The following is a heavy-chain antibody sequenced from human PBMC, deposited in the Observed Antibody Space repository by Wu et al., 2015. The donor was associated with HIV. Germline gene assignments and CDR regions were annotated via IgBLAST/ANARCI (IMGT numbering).Heavy chain of an antibody. CDR3: AKPGGAGTVFRDSQKFGLEL. J-gene: IGHJ6*01. CDR2: IDPKIDDK. Sequence: QVHLVQSGAEVKEPGASVKISCKTEYSFSIYYMHWVRQAPGQGLEWMGWIDPKIDDKIYSRRFQGRIIITRDTSINTVYLELTRLKVGDTATYYCAKPGGAGTVFRDSQKFGLELWGPGTTVVVSS. V-gene: IGHV1-2*02. CDR1: EYSFSIYY. D-gene: IGHD3-10*01.